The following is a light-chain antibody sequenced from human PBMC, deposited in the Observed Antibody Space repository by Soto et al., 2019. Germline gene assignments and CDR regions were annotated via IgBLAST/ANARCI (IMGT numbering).Light chain of an antibody. CDR1: QSLGTDY. CDR3: LQYAYSPPHS. J-gene: IGKJ2*03. V-gene: IGKV3-20*01. Sequence: DIVLTQSPGTLSLSPGERATLSYRASQSLGTDYLAWYQQKPGQAPRLLIYDASRRATGIPVRFSGSGSGADFTLTISTLEPEDFAVYYCLQYAYSPPHSFGQGTKLEIK. CDR2: DAS.